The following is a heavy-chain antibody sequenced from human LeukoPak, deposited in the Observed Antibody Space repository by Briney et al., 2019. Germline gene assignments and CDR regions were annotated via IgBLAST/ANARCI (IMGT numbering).Heavy chain of an antibody. Sequence: ASVKVSCKVSGYSLTELSMHWVRQAPGKGLEWMGGFDPEDGETKYAQKFQGRVTMTEDTSTDTAYMELRSLRSDDTAVYYCARFIAARPYFDYWGQGTLVTVSS. CDR2: FDPEDGET. CDR1: GYSLTELS. J-gene: IGHJ4*02. D-gene: IGHD6-6*01. V-gene: IGHV1-24*01. CDR3: ARFIAARPYFDY.